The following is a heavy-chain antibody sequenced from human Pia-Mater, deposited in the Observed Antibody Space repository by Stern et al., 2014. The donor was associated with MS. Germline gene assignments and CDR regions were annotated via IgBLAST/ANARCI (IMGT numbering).Heavy chain of an antibody. CDR1: GYTFTRSW. V-gene: IGHV5-51*03. D-gene: IGHD4-11*01. J-gene: IGHJ4*02. CDR2: VYPGDSDT. Sequence: EVQLVESGAEVKKPGESLTISCQASGYTFTRSWIGWVRQMPGKGLEWVGDVYPGDSDTRYNPSFEGRVTISADKSITTAYLQWSGLRASDTAMYYCVRGYSGGPGDFFDYWGQGTLVTVSS. CDR3: VRGYSGGPGDFFDY.